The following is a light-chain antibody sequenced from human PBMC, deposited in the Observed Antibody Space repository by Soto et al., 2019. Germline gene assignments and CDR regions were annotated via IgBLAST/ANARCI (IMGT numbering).Light chain of an antibody. CDR2: GAS. V-gene: IGKV3-20*01. J-gene: IGKJ5*01. Sequence: PGERATLSCRASQSVSSSYLAWYQQKPGQAPRLLIYGASSRATGIPDRFSGSGSGTDFTLTIGRLEPGDFAVYYCLHYGGSPLTFGQGTRLEIK. CDR3: LHYGGSPLT. CDR1: QSVSSSY.